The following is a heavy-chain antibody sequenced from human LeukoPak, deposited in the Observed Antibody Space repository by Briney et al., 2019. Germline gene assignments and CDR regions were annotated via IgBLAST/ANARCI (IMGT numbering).Heavy chain of an antibody. D-gene: IGHD6-6*01. CDR1: GFTFSSYW. CDR2: INSDGSST. J-gene: IGHJ4*02. V-gene: IGHV3-74*01. Sequence: GGSLRLSCAASGFTFSSYWMHWVRQAPEKGLVWVSRINSDGSSTSYADSVKGRFTIYRDNAKNTLYLQMNSLRAEDTAVYYCARLRGIAARVGLDYWGQGTLVTVSS. CDR3: ARLRGIAARVGLDY.